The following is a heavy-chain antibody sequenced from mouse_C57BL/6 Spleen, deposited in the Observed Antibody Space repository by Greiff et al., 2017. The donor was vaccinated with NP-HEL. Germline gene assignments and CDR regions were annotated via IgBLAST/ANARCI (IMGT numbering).Heavy chain of an antibody. D-gene: IGHD1-1*01. CDR1: GYAFSSYW. CDR3: ARSDYYGRGRYFDV. V-gene: IGHV1-80*01. Sequence: VKLMESGAELVKPGASVKISCKASGYAFSSYWMNWVKQRPGKGLEWIGQIYPGDGDTNYNGKFKGKATLTADKSSSTAYMQLSSLTSEDSAVYFCARSDYYGRGRYFDVWGTGTTVTVSS. J-gene: IGHJ1*03. CDR2: IYPGDGDT.